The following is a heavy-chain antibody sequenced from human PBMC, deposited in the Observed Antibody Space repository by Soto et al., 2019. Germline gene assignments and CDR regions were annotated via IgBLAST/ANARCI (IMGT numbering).Heavy chain of an antibody. V-gene: IGHV4-30-4*01. CDR3: ASQVPGAFDI. D-gene: IGHD7-27*01. Sequence: SETLSLTCTVSGGSISGGDYYRSWIRQPPGKGLEWIGYIYYSGSTYYNPSLKSRVTISVDTSKNQFSLKLSSVTAADTAVYYCASQVPGAFDIWGQGTMVTVSS. CDR1: GGSISGGDYY. J-gene: IGHJ3*02. CDR2: IYYSGST.